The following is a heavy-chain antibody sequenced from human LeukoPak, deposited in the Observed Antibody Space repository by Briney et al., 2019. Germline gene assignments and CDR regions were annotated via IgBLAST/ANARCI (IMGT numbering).Heavy chain of an antibody. Sequence: SETLSLTCTVSGGSINSYYWSWIRQPPGKGLEWIGYIYYSGSTNYNPSLKSRVTISVDTSKNQFSLKLSSVTAADTAVYYCARAGTTGTLNWFDPWGQGTLVTVSS. CDR2: IYYSGST. CDR1: GGSINSYY. V-gene: IGHV4-59*08. CDR3: ARAGTTGTLNWFDP. D-gene: IGHD1-1*01. J-gene: IGHJ5*02.